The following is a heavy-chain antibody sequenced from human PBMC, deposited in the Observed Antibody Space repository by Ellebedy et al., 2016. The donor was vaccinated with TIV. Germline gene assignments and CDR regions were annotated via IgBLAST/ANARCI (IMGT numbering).Heavy chain of an antibody. CDR1: GFTFANAW. CDR3: TTLRWSINWYSDL. CDR2: IKNEIDDGTT. D-gene: IGHD4-23*01. J-gene: IGHJ2*01. V-gene: IGHV3-15*07. Sequence: GESLKISCAASGFTFANAWMNWVRQAPGKGLEWVGRIKNEIDDGTTEYAAPVKGRFTISRDDSTNTLYLQMNSLKIEDTAVYYCTTLRWSINWYSDLWGRGTLVTVSS.